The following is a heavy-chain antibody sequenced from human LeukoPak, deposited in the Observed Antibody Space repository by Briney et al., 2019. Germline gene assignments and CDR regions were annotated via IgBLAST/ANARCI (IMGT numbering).Heavy chain of an antibody. CDR3: ARGPPTWGYDY. J-gene: IGHJ4*02. D-gene: IGHD7-27*01. Sequence: ASVKVSCKASGYTFTSYDFNWVRQATGQLPEWMGWMSPNSGDTGYAQKFQDRVTMTRNTSISTAYMELSSLRSDDTAVYYCARGPPTWGYDYWGPGTLVTVSS. CDR1: GYTFTSYD. CDR2: MSPNSGDT. V-gene: IGHV1-8*01.